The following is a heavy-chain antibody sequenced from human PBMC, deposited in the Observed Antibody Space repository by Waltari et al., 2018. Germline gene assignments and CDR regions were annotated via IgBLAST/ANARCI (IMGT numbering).Heavy chain of an antibody. CDR1: GYSLPNYW. D-gene: IGHD3-9*01. CDR3: AFSLDSDDAFDI. Sequence: EVKLVQSGAEVKKPGESLKISCKGPGYSLPNYWFSWVRRMPGKGLEWLGRIDPSDSYTNYSPSFQGHVTISADKSSSTAYLQWSSLKASDTAIYYWAFSLDSDDAFDIWGQGTMVTVSS. CDR2: IDPSDSYT. V-gene: IGHV5-10-1*03. J-gene: IGHJ3*02.